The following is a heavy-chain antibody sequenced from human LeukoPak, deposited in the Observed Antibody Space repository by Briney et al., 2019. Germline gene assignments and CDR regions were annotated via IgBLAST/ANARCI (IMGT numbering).Heavy chain of an antibody. D-gene: IGHD4-17*01. Sequence: PGGSLRLSCAASGFTFNNYAMSWVRQAPGKGLEWVSVISGSGGSTYYVDFVKGRFTISRDNSKNTLYLQMNSLRAEDTAVYYCAQEIYGDSTGGRFQHWGQGTLVTVSS. CDR2: ISGSGGST. CDR1: GFTFNNYA. CDR3: AQEIYGDSTGGRFQH. J-gene: IGHJ1*01. V-gene: IGHV3-23*01.